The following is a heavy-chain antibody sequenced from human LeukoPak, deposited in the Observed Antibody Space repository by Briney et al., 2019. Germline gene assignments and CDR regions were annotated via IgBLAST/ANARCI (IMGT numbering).Heavy chain of an antibody. CDR1: GGSISSYY. J-gene: IGHJ6*03. Sequence: SETLSLTCTVSGGSISSYYWSWIRQPAGKGLEWIGRIYTSGSTNYNPSLKSRVTISVDTSKNQFSLKLSSVTAADTAVYYCARITAARPYYYYYMDVWGKGTTVTVSS. D-gene: IGHD6-6*01. CDR2: IYTSGST. CDR3: ARITAARPYYYYYMDV. V-gene: IGHV4-4*07.